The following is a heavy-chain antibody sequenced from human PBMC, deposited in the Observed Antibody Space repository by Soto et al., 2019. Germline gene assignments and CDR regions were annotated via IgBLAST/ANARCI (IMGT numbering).Heavy chain of an antibody. CDR3: AHRVLRTVFGLVTTTAIYFDF. J-gene: IGHJ4*02. CDR1: GFSLTTSGVG. Sequence: QITLNESGPTQVKPRQTLTLTCTFSGFSLTTSGVGVGWIRQSPGKAPEWLALIYWDDDKRYSPSLKSRLTITKDTSKNQVVLRMADLDPADTATYYCAHRVLRTVFGLVTTTAIYFDFWGQGTPVAASS. D-gene: IGHD3-3*01. V-gene: IGHV2-5*02. CDR2: IYWDDDK.